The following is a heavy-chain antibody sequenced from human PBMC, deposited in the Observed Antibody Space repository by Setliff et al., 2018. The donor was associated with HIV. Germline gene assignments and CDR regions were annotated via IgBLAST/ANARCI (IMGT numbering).Heavy chain of an antibody. CDR2: ISYSGTT. Sequence: PSETLSLTCTVSGGSISSGGYYWTWIRQPPGKGLEWIGYISYSGTTNYNPSLKSRVTISVDTSKNQFSLKLTSVTAADTAVYYCARGHPNSSRSSLVYWGQGTRVTVSS. V-gene: IGHV4-61*08. CDR1: GGSISSGGYY. CDR3: ARGHPNSSRSSLVY. J-gene: IGHJ4*02. D-gene: IGHD6-6*01.